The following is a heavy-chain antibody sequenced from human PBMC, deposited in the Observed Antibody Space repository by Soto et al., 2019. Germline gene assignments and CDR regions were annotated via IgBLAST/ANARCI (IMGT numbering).Heavy chain of an antibody. V-gene: IGHV3-23*01. CDR1: GFTFSRYA. CDR2: ISARGART. J-gene: IGHJ4*02. CDR3: AKVDRRAWGGDYFDY. D-gene: IGHD2-21*01. Sequence: EVQLLESGGGLVQPGGSLRLSCAASGFTFSRYAMTWVRQAPGKGLECVSVISARGARTYYADSVKVRVTISRDNSKNTLNLQMNRLRAEDTAVYYCAKVDRRAWGGDYFDYWGQGTLVTVSS.